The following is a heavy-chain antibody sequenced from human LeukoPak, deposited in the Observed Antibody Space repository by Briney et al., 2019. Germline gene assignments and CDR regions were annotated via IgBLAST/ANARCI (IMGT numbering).Heavy chain of an antibody. D-gene: IGHD6-25*01. CDR1: GFTFGDYA. V-gene: IGHV3-9*01. CDR2: ISWNSGNK. CDR3: AKSSAHWYFDL. J-gene: IGHJ2*01. Sequence: PRGSLRLSCPASGFTFGDYAMHWVRQAPGKGLECVSSISWNSGNKEFADSVKGRFTISRDNSKKSLYLHRISLRPEDTALYYCAKSSAHWYFDLWGRGTLVVVS.